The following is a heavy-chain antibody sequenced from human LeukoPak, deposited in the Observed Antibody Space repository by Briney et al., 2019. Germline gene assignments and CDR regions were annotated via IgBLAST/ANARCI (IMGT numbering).Heavy chain of an antibody. J-gene: IGHJ4*02. CDR3: AKGYPRTMES. V-gene: IGHV3-30*02. CDR1: GFTFSSYG. CDR2: IPFDGNNK. D-gene: IGHD4/OR15-4a*01. Sequence: AGGSLRLSCAGSGFTFSSYGLHWVRLAPGKGLEWVAFIPFDGNNKYYTDSLKGRFTISRDNSKNTLYLQMNSLRADDTAIYYCAKGYPRTMESWGQGTLVTVSS.